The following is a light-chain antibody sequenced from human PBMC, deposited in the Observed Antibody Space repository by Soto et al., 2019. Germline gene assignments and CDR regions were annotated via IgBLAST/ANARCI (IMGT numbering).Light chain of an antibody. CDR2: DVT. CDR3: CSYSHCITPAYV. CDR1: GCDVGYHDS. V-gene: IGLV2-14*01. J-gene: IGLJ1*01. Sequence: HSARTQAASVYGAAGHAITISCTGTGCDVGYHDSVSWYQQHPGKAPKLLIYDVTNRPSGVSNRFSGSQSGNTASLNIAGLQAEDEADYYCCSYSHCITPAYVFGTGTKVTVL.